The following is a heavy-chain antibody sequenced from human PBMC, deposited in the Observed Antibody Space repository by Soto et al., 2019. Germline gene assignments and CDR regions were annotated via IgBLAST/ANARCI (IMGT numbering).Heavy chain of an antibody. CDR1: GFTFSSYA. V-gene: IGHV3-30-3*01. CDR2: ISYDGSNK. CDR3: ARDRAKNKNYCSSTSCYFYYYYYGMDV. D-gene: IGHD2-2*01. J-gene: IGHJ6*02. Sequence: GALRPSGSASGFTFSSYAMHWVRQAAGKGLEWVAVISYDGSNKYYADSVKGRFTISRDNSKNTLYLQMNSLRAEDTAVYYCARDRAKNKNYCSSTSCYFYYYYYGMDVWGQGTKVTVSS.